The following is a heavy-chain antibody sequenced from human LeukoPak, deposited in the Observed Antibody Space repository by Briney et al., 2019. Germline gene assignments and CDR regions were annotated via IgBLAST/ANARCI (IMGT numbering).Heavy chain of an antibody. CDR3: AREEREGYYYYGMDV. Sequence: GGSLRLSCAASGFTFSSYEMNWVRQAPGKGLGWVSYISISGSTIYYTDSVKGRFTISRDNAKNSLYLQMNSLRAEDTAVYYCAREEREGYYYYGMDVWGKGTTVTVSS. CDR2: ISISGSTI. CDR1: GFTFSSYE. J-gene: IGHJ6*04. V-gene: IGHV3-48*03.